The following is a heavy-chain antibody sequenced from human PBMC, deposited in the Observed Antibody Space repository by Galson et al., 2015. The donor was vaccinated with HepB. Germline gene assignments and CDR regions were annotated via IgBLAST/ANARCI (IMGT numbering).Heavy chain of an antibody. CDR2: IVVGSGNT. CDR3: ARESGSYGNDAFDI. Sequence: SVKVSCKASGFTFTSSAVQWVRQARGQRLEWIGWIVVGSGNTNYAQKFQERVTITRDMSTSTAYMELSSLRSEDTAVYYCARESGSYGNDAFDIWGQGTMVTVSS. D-gene: IGHD1-26*01. CDR1: GFTFTSSA. V-gene: IGHV1-58*01. J-gene: IGHJ3*02.